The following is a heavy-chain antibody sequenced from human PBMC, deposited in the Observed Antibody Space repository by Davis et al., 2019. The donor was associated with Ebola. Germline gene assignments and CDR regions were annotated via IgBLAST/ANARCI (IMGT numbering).Heavy chain of an antibody. CDR3: ARGGDSSGWYFAFDI. CDR2: ISYDGSNK. CDR1: GFTFSSYA. V-gene: IGHV3-30-3*01. J-gene: IGHJ3*02. D-gene: IGHD6-19*01. Sequence: GESLKISCAASGFTFSSYAMHWVRQAPGKGLEWVAVISYDGSNKYYADSVKGRFTISRDNSKNTLYLQMNSLRAEDTAVYYCARGGDSSGWYFAFDIWGQGTMVTVSS.